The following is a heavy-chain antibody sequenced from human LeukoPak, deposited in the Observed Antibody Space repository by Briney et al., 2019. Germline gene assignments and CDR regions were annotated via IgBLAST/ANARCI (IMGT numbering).Heavy chain of an antibody. CDR1: GGTFSSYA. CDR2: IIPIFGTA. J-gene: IGHJ5*02. V-gene: IGHV1-69*13. D-gene: IGHD3-3*01. Sequence: ASVKVSCKASGGTFSSYAISWVRQAPGQGLEWMGGIIPIFGTANYAQKFQGRVTITADESTSTAYMELSSLRSEDTAVYYCARVSNGITIFGVENWFDPWGQGTLVTVSS. CDR3: ARVSNGITIFGVENWFDP.